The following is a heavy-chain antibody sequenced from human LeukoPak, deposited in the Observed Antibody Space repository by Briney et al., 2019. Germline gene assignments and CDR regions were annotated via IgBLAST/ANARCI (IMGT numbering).Heavy chain of an antibody. CDR2: IVPIFGTA. V-gene: IGHV1-69*05. CDR1: GGTFSSYA. J-gene: IGHJ4*02. Sequence: ASVKVSCKASGGTFSSYAISWVRQAPGQGLEWMGGIVPIFGTANYAQKFQGRVTITTDESTSTAYMELSSLRSEDTAVYYCARDRNGALIYWGQGTLVTVSS. D-gene: IGHD2-8*01. CDR3: ARDRNGALIY.